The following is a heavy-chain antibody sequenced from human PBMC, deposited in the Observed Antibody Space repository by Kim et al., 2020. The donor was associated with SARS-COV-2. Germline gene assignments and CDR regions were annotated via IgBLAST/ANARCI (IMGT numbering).Heavy chain of an antibody. CDR1: GFTFSSYG. D-gene: IGHD3-10*01. Sequence: GGSLRLSCAASGFTFSSYGMHWVRQAPGKGLEWVAVISYDGSNKYYADSVKGRFTISRDNSKNTLYLQMNSLRAEDTAVYYCAKDLMAGTVSQDYWGQGTLVTVSS. CDR3: AKDLMAGTVSQDY. V-gene: IGHV3-30*18. J-gene: IGHJ4*02. CDR2: ISYDGSNK.